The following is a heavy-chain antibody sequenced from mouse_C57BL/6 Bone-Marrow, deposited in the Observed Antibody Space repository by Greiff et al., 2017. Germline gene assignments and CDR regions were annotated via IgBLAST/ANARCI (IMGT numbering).Heavy chain of an antibody. V-gene: IGHV1-81*01. D-gene: IGHD1-1*01. CDR3: ARMIYDYGSSYFHWYFDV. CDR1: GYTFTSYG. Sequence: VQLQQSGAELARPGASVKLSCKASGYTFTSYGISWVKQRTGQGLEWIGEIYPRSGNTYYNEKFKGKATLTADKSSSTAYMELRSLTSEDSAVYFCARMIYDYGSSYFHWYFDVWGTGTTVTVSS. J-gene: IGHJ1*03. CDR2: IYPRSGNT.